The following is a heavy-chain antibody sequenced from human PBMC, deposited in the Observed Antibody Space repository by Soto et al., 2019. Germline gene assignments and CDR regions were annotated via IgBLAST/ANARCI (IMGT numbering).Heavy chain of an antibody. V-gene: IGHV3-30-3*01. CDR2: ISYDGSNK. D-gene: IGHD6-19*01. CDR1: GFTFSSYA. CDR3: ARSSSGWLGYFDY. Sequence: QVQLVESGGGVVQPGRSLRLSCAASGFTFSSYAMHWVRQAPGKGLEWVAVISYDGSNKYYADSVKGRFTISRDNSKNTLYLQMNSLIAEDTAVYYCARSSSGWLGYFDYWGQGTLVTVSS. J-gene: IGHJ4*02.